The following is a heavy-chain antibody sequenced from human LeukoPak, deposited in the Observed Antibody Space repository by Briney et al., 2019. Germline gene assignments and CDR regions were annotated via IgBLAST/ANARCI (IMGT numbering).Heavy chain of an antibody. V-gene: IGHV3-23*01. CDR1: GFTFRSYG. D-gene: IGHD3-10*02. J-gene: IGHJ6*04. CDR3: AELGITMIGGV. CDR2: IRGSGGST. Sequence: GGSLRLSCAASGFTFRSYGMSWVREDPGGRVGWVSDIRGSGGSTYSAYSVKGPFTISRDNSKNTLYLQMNSLRAEDTAVYYCAELGITMIGGVWGKGTTVTISS.